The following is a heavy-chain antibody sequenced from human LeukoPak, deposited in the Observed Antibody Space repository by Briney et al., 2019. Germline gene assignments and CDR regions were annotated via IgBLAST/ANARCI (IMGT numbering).Heavy chain of an antibody. D-gene: IGHD3-22*01. Sequence: GGSLRLSCAASGFTFSSYEMHWVRQAPGKRLEWVSYISSSGSTKYYADSVKGRFTISRDDAKNSLYLQMNSLGAEDTAIYYCAREGIDSSGYSFDYWGQGTLVTVSS. CDR1: GFTFSSYE. V-gene: IGHV3-48*03. J-gene: IGHJ4*02. CDR3: AREGIDSSGYSFDY. CDR2: ISSSGSTK.